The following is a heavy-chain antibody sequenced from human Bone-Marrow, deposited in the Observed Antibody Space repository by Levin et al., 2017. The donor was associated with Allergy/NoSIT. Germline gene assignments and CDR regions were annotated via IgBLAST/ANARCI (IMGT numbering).Heavy chain of an antibody. Sequence: SGPTLVKPTQTLTLTCTFSGFLLSTSGVGVGWIRQPPGKALEWLALIYWDDDKRYSPSLKSRLTITKDTTKNQVVLTMTNMDPVDTGTYYCAHRARAPDGSGSSPYWGQGILVTVSS. D-gene: IGHD3-10*01. CDR3: AHRARAPDGSGSSPY. CDR1: GFLLSTSGVG. CDR2: IYWDDDK. V-gene: IGHV2-5*02. J-gene: IGHJ4*02.